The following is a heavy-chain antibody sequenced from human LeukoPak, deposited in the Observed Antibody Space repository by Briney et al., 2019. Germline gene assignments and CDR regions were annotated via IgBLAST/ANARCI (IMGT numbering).Heavy chain of an antibody. J-gene: IGHJ6*02. Sequence: GGSLRLSCAASGFTFSSYSMNWVRQAPGKGLEWVSYISSSSSTIYYADSVKGRFTISRDNAKNSLYLQMNSLRDEDTAVYYCARSDRDNIVVVPPAEDYGMDVWGQGTTVTVSS. CDR3: ARSDRDNIVVVPPAEDYGMDV. CDR1: GFTFSSYS. CDR2: ISSSSSTI. V-gene: IGHV3-48*02. D-gene: IGHD2-2*01.